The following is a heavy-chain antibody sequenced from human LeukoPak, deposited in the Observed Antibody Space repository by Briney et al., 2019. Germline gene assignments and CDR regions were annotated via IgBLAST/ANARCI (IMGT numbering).Heavy chain of an antibody. CDR2: ISGSGSTI. J-gene: IGHJ4*02. V-gene: IGHV3-11*01. Sequence: GGSLRLSCAASGLTFSEYYISWIRQAPGKGLEWVSYISGSGSTIYCAASVKGRFTISRDNAKKSLYLQMNSLRAEDTAVYYCARRLTSYYSTFDYWGQGTLVTVSS. CDR3: ARRLTSYYSTFDY. CDR1: GLTFSEYY. D-gene: IGHD3-9*01.